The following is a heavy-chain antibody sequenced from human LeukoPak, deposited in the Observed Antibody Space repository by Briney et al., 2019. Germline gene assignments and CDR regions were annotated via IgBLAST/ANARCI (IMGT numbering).Heavy chain of an antibody. Sequence: SETLSLTCTVSGGSISSSSYYWGWIRQPPGKGLEWIGSIYYSGSTYYNPSLKSRVTISVDTSKNQFSLKLNSVTAVDTAVYYCARAWGDIVVVPAAPYGMDVWGQGTTVTVSS. D-gene: IGHD2-2*01. CDR2: IYYSGST. CDR3: ARAWGDIVVVPAAPYGMDV. J-gene: IGHJ6*02. CDR1: GGSISSSSYY. V-gene: IGHV4-39*07.